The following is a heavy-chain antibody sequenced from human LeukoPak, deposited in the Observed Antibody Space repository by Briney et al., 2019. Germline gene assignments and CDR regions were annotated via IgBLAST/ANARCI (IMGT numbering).Heavy chain of an antibody. CDR1: GVSISSYY. D-gene: IGHD2-21*02. J-gene: IGHJ3*02. Sequence: SETLSLTCTVSGVSISSYYWSWIRQPPGKGLEWIGDIYYSGSTNYNPSLKSRVTISVDTSKNQFSLKLSSVTAADTAVYYCAGAYCGGDCYSGRAFDIWGQGTMVTVSS. CDR2: IYYSGST. V-gene: IGHV4-59*01. CDR3: AGAYCGGDCYSGRAFDI.